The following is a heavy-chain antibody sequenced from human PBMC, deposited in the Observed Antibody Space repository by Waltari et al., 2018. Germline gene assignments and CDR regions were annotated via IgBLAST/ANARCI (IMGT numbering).Heavy chain of an antibody. CDR2: ISGYDGDT. J-gene: IGHJ4*02. Sequence: QVQLVQSGAEVKKPGASVKVSCKASGYTFTSYGISWVRQAPGQGLEWMGWISGYDGDTNYAQNPQGRGTMTTDTSTRTAYMELKSLRSDDTAVYYCARGDDILTGDYKGLDYWGQGTLVTVSS. CDR3: ARGDDILTGDYKGLDY. V-gene: IGHV1-18*01. D-gene: IGHD3-9*01. CDR1: GYTFTSYG.